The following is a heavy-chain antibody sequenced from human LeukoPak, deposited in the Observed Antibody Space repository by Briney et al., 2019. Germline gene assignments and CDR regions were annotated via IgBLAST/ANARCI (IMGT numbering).Heavy chain of an antibody. CDR2: ISSRGGTI. Sequence: GGSLRLSCAASGFTFSDYYMSWIRQAPGKGLEWVSYISSRGGTIYYADTVKGRFTISRDNAKNTLYLQMNSLRAEDTAVYYCATLYAGSTDYWGRGTLVTVSS. CDR3: ATLYAGSTDY. CDR1: GFTFSDYY. V-gene: IGHV3-11*04. J-gene: IGHJ4*02. D-gene: IGHD2-8*01.